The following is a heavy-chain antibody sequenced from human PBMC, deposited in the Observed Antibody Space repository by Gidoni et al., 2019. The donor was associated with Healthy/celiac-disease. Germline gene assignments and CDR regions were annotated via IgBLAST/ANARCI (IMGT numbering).Heavy chain of an antibody. CDR3: ARATYGF. V-gene: IGHV3-30-3*01. J-gene: IGHJ4*02. CDR1: GFTFSSYA. D-gene: IGHD3-10*01. Sequence: QVQLVESGGGVVQPGRSLRLSCAASGFTFSSYAMHWVRQAPGKGLEWVAVISYDGSNKYYADSVKGRFTISRDNSKNTLYLQMNSLRAEDTAVYYCARATYGFWGQGTLVTVSS. CDR2: ISYDGSNK.